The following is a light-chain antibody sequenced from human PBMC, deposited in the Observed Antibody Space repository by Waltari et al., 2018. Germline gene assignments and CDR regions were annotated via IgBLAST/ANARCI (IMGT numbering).Light chain of an antibody. J-gene: IGLJ3*02. CDR3: SGWDDSLNGWV. CDR1: NSNIGRNI. V-gene: IGLV1-44*01. Sequence: QSVLSQSPSVSGAPGQRVTISCSGTNSNIGRNIVNWYQQFPGAAPKLLIFNVNQRPSGVPDRFSGSKSGPSASLAISGLQSEDEAEYYCSGWDDSLNGWVFGGGTKLTVL. CDR2: NVN.